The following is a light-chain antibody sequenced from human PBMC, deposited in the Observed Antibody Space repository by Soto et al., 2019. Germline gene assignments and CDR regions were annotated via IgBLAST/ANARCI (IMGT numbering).Light chain of an antibody. CDR3: SSYTSSGTDV. CDR1: SSDIGGYKY. J-gene: IGLJ1*01. V-gene: IGLV2-14*03. Sequence: QSVLTQPASMSGSPGQSITISCTGTSSDIGGYKYVSWYQQYPGKAPKLLIHDVNDRPSGVSPRFSGSKSGNTASLTISGLQADDEADYYCSSYTSSGTDVFGTGTKLTVL. CDR2: DVN.